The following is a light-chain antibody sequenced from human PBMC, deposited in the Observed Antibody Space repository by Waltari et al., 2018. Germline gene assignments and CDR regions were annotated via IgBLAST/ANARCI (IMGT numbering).Light chain of an antibody. CDR1: PSVSSY. V-gene: IGKV3-11*01. CDR3: QQRSNWPPLT. Sequence: EIVLTQSPATLSLSPGERATLSCRASPSVSSYVAWYQQKPGQSPRLLIYDASNRATDIPARFSGSGSGTDFTLTISSLEPEDFAVYYCQQRSNWPPLTFGGGTKVEIK. CDR2: DAS. J-gene: IGKJ4*01.